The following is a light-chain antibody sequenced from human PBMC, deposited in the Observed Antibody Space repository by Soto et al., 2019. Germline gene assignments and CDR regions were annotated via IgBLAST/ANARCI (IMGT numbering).Light chain of an antibody. Sequence: QSVLTQPASVSGSPGQSITISCTGTSSDVGIYNYVSWYRQHPGKAPKLMIYQVTNRPSGVSNRFSGSKSGNTASLTISGLQAEDEADYYCSSYTGSTNYVFGTGTKV. CDR2: QVT. CDR1: SSDVGIYNY. CDR3: SSYTGSTNYV. J-gene: IGLJ1*01. V-gene: IGLV2-14*01.